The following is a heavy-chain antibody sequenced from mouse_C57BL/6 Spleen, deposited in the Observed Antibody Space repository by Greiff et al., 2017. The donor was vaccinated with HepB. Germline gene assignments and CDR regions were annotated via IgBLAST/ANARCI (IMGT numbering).Heavy chain of an antibody. CDR1: GYTFTSYW. CDR2: IDPSDSYT. D-gene: IGHD1-1*01. Sequence: QVQLQQSGAELVMPGASVKLSCKASGYTFTSYWMHWVKQRPGQGLEWIGEIDPSDSYTNYNQKFKGKSTLTVDKSSSTAYMQLSSLTSEDSAVYYCARWGYYGSSSHYYAMDYWGQGTSVTVSS. CDR3: ARWGYYGSSSHYYAMDY. V-gene: IGHV1-69*01. J-gene: IGHJ4*01.